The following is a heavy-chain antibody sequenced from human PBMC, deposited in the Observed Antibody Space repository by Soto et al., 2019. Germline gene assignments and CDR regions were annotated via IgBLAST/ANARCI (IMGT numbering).Heavy chain of an antibody. D-gene: IGHD2-15*01. CDR3: ARGFEVVAATQHYYYYMDV. Sequence: GASVKVSCKASGYTFTSYGISWVRQAPGQGLERMGWISAFNGKTNYAQKFQGRVTITADKSTSTAYMELSSLRSEDTAVYYCARGFEVVAATQHYYYYMDVWGKGTTVTVSS. V-gene: IGHV1-18*01. J-gene: IGHJ6*03. CDR2: ISAFNGKT. CDR1: GYTFTSYG.